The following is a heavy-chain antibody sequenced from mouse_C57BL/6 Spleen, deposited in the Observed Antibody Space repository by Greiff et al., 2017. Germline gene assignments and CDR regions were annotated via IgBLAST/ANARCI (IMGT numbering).Heavy chain of an antibody. Sequence: EVKLVESGGGLVQSGRSLRLSCATSGFTFSDFYMEWVRQAPGKGLEWIAASRNKANDYTTEYSASVKGRFIVSRDTSQSILYLQMNALRAEDTAIYYCARDAPDGYCATDYWGQGTSVTVSS. CDR3: ARDAPDGYCATDY. D-gene: IGHD2-3*01. V-gene: IGHV7-1*01. CDR2: SRNKANDYTT. CDR1: GFTFSDFY. J-gene: IGHJ4*01.